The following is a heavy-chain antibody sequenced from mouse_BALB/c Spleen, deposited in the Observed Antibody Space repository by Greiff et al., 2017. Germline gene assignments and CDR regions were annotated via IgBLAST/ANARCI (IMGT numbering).Heavy chain of an antibody. CDR1: GDSITSGY. D-gene: IGHD2-4*01. CDR2: ISYSGST. CDR3: ARESFTMITTWFAY. V-gene: IGHV3-8*02. Sequence: EVQVVESGPSLVKPSQTLSLTCSVTGDSITSGYWNWIRKFPGNKLEYMGYISYSGSTYYNPSLKSRISITRDTSKNQYYLQLNSVTTEDTATYYCARESFTMITTWFAYWGQGTLVTVSA. J-gene: IGHJ3*01.